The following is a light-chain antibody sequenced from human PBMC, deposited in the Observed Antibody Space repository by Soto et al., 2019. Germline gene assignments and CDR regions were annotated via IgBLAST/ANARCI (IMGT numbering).Light chain of an antibody. CDR1: SSDVGSYNL. CDR2: EGS. CDR3: CQYEGSSTLTV. Sequence: QSVLTQPASVSGSPGQSITISCTGTSSDVGSYNLVSWYQQHPGKAPKLMIYEGSKRPSGVSNRFSGSKSGNTASLTISGLQAEDEADYYCCQYEGSSTLTVCGGEIKVTVL. J-gene: IGLJ2*01. V-gene: IGLV2-23*01.